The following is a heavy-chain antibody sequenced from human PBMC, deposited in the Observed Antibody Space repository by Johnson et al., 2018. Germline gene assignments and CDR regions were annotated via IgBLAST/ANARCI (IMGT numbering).Heavy chain of an antibody. D-gene: IGHD1-26*01. CDR3: ARDGEVLPASDI. Sequence: EVQLVESGGGLVKPGGSLRLSCAASGFTFSSYSMNWVRQAPGKGLEWVSSISSSSSYIYYADSVKGRFTISRDNAKNSLRLQRNSLGAGDTALYYCARDGEVLPASDIWGQGTMVTVSS. CDR2: ISSSSSYI. V-gene: IGHV3-21*01. J-gene: IGHJ3*02. CDR1: GFTFSSYS.